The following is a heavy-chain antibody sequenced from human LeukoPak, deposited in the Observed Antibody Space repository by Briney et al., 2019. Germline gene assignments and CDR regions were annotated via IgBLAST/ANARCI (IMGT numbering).Heavy chain of an antibody. J-gene: IGHJ4*02. Sequence: SETLSLTCTVAGGSIRTYYWSWIRQTPGKGLEWIAYISDTGRTNYSPSLRSRVTISVDTSKNQFSLRLTSVTAADTAVYYCARGYQVLFNYWGQGTLVTVSS. CDR3: ARGYQVLFNY. CDR1: GGSIRTYY. V-gene: IGHV4-59*08. CDR2: ISDTGRT. D-gene: IGHD2-2*01.